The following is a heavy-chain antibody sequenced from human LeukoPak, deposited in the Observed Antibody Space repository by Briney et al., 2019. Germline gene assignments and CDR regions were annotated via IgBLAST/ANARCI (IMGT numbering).Heavy chain of an antibody. J-gene: IGHJ1*01. Sequence: SETLSLTCAVYGGSFSGYYWSWIRQPPGKGLEWIGEINHSGSTNYNPSLKSRVTISVDTSKNQFSLKLSSVTAADTAVYYCARGPRHFQHWGQGTLVTVPS. CDR1: GGSFSGYY. CDR3: ARGPRHFQH. CDR2: INHSGST. V-gene: IGHV4-34*01.